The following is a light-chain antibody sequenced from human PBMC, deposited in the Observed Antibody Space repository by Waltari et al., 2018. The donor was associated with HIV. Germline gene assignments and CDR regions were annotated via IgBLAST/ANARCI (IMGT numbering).Light chain of an antibody. V-gene: IGKV1-39*01. Sequence: DLQMTQSPSSLSASVGDRVSITCRASQTFNTYLNWYQQKPGKAPKLLIYATSTLQTGVPLRFSGSGSGTDFTLTISSLQPEDFATYYCQQRHTNPRTFGRGTKVEVK. CDR2: ATS. CDR3: QQRHTNPRT. J-gene: IGKJ4*02. CDR1: QTFNTY.